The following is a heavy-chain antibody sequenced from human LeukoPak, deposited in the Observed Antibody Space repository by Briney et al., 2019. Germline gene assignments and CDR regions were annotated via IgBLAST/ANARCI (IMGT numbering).Heavy chain of an antibody. CDR3: AREARPMIVVAGWFDP. Sequence: SETLSLTCAVSGGSISSGGYSWSWIRQPPGKGLEWIGYIYHSGSTYYNPSLKSRVTISVDRSKNQFSLKLSSVTAADTAVYYCAREARPMIVVAGWFDPWGQGTLVTVSS. CDR1: GGSISSGGYS. J-gene: IGHJ5*02. V-gene: IGHV4-30-2*01. D-gene: IGHD3-22*01. CDR2: IYHSGST.